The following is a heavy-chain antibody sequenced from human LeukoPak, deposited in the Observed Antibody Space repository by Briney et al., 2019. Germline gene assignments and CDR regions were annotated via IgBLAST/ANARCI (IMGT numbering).Heavy chain of an antibody. CDR1: GFTFSSYA. V-gene: IGHV3-23*01. J-gene: IGHJ5*02. CDR3: AKRGNRQQLVSGWFDP. Sequence: PGGSLRLSCAASGFTFSSYAMSWVRQAPGKGLEWVSAISGSGGSTYYADSVKGRFTISRDNSKNTLYLQMNSLRAEDTAVYYCAKRGNRQQLVSGWFDPWGQGTLVTVSS. CDR2: ISGSGGST. D-gene: IGHD6-13*01.